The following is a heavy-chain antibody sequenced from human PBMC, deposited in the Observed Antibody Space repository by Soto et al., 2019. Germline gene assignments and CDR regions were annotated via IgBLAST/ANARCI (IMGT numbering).Heavy chain of an antibody. CDR1: GFTFSSYS. J-gene: IGHJ4*02. CDR3: AKAAPFYYYDSSGYYPGFDY. V-gene: IGHV3-21*04. D-gene: IGHD3-22*01. Sequence: GGSLRLSCAASGFTFSSYSMNWVRQAPGKGLEWVSSISSSSSYIYYADSVKGRFTISRDNSKNTLYLQMNSLRAEDTAVYYCAKAAPFYYYDSSGYYPGFDYWGQGTLVTVSS. CDR2: ISSSSSYI.